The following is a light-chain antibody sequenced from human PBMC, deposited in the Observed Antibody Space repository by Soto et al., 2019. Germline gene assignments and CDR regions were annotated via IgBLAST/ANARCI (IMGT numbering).Light chain of an antibody. CDR2: EVS. CDR3: SSYAGSNSYV. CDR1: SSDVGGYNY. V-gene: IGLV2-8*01. J-gene: IGLJ1*01. Sequence: LTQPPSASGSPGQSVTISCTGTSSDVGGYNYVSWYQQHPGKAPKLMIYEVSKRPSGVPDRFSASKSGNTASLTVSGLQAEDEADYYCSSYAGSNSYVFGTGTQLTVL.